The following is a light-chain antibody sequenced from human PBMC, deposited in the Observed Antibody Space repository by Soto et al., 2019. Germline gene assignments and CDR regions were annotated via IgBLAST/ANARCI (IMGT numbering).Light chain of an antibody. CDR3: QQYYSTPWT. CDR1: QSVLYSSDNKNY. V-gene: IGKV4-1*01. J-gene: IGKJ1*01. CDR2: WSA. Sequence: DIVMTQSPDSLAVSLGERATINCKSSQSVLYSSDNKNYLEWYQQKPGQPPKLLIYWSATRESGVLDRFSGSGSDTDFTLTISSLQAEDVAVYYCQQYYSTPWTFGQGTKVEIK.